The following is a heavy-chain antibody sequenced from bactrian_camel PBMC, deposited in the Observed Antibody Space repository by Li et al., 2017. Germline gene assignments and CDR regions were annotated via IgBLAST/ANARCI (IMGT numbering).Heavy chain of an antibody. CDR2: IGPDGRI. D-gene: IGHD2*01. J-gene: IGHJ4*01. CDR1: KDIFSTYC. V-gene: IGHV3S53*01. CDR3: AADTTIPRWNRFLASQWSY. Sequence: HVQLVESGGGSVQAGGSLRLSCKMPKDIFSTYCMGWFRQGPGKEREGVATIGPDGRIGYADSVKGRFTISKDTTKNTLDLQMNSLEPEDSAVYYCAADTTIPRWNRFLASQWSYWGLGTQVTVS.